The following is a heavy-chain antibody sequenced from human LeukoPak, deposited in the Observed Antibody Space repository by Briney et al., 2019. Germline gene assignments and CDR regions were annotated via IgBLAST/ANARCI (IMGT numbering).Heavy chain of an antibody. CDR1: GFTFSSYD. Sequence: GGSLRLSCAASGFTFSSYDMHWVRQATGKGLERVSAIGTAGDTYYPGSVKGRFTISRENAKNSLYLQMNSLRADDTAVYYCARDPGYSYGYYFDYWGQGTLVTVSS. V-gene: IGHV3-13*01. D-gene: IGHD5-18*01. J-gene: IGHJ4*02. CDR3: ARDPGYSYGYYFDY. CDR2: IGTAGDT.